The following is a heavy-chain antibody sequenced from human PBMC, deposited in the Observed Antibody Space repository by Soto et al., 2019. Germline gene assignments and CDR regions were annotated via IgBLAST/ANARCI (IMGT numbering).Heavy chain of an antibody. Sequence: GESLKISCKGSGYSFTSYWIGWVRQMPGKGLEWMGIIYPGDSDTRYSPSFQGQVTISADKSISTAYLQWSSLKASDTAMYYCARAQEGDMVYYYYGMDVWGQGTTVTVSS. D-gene: IGHD2-15*01. CDR1: GYSFTSYW. CDR2: IYPGDSDT. CDR3: ARAQEGDMVYYYYGMDV. V-gene: IGHV5-51*01. J-gene: IGHJ6*02.